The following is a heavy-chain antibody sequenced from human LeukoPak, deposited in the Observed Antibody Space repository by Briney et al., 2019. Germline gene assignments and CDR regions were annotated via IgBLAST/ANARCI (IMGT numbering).Heavy chain of an antibody. D-gene: IGHD2-2*01. V-gene: IGHV1-69*13. CDR1: GGTFSIYA. CDR2: IILVFGTA. CDR3: ARDRPAGILVVPAYGMDV. Sequence: ASVTVSFKASGGTFSIYAISSVRQAPGQGLEWMGGIILVFGTANYAQKFQGRDTITADESTSTAYMELSSLRSEDTAVYYCARDRPAGILVVPAYGMDVWGQGTTVTVSS. J-gene: IGHJ6*02.